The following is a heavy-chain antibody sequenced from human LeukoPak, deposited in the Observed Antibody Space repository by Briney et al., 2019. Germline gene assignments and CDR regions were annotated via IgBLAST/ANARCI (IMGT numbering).Heavy chain of an antibody. CDR2: ISYDGSNK. V-gene: IGHV3-30*18. J-gene: IGHJ4*02. CDR3: AKTEASGSCDF. D-gene: IGHD3-10*01. Sequence: GGSLRLSCAASGFTFSGYGMHWVRQAPGKGLEWVTFISYDGSNKYYAASVKGRFTISRDNSKKTLDLQMNSLRTEDTAVYYCAKTEASGSCDFWGQGTLVTVSS. CDR1: GFTFSGYG.